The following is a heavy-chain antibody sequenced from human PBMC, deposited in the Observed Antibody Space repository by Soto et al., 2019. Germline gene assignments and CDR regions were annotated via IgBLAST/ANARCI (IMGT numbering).Heavy chain of an antibody. V-gene: IGHV3-30*18. Sequence: GGSLRLSCAASGFTFSSYGMHWVRQAPGKGLEWVAVISYDGSNKYYADSVKGRFTISRDNSKNTLYLQMNSLRAEDTAVYYCAKDTQYYDILTGYYPDYWGQGTLVTVSS. CDR1: GFTFSSYG. CDR3: AKDTQYYDILTGYYPDY. CDR2: ISYDGSNK. D-gene: IGHD3-9*01. J-gene: IGHJ4*02.